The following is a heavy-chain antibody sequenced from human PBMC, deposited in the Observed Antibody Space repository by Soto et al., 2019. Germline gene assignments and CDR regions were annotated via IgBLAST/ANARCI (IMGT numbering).Heavy chain of an antibody. CDR1: GYTFTSYG. D-gene: IGHD5-12*01. J-gene: IGHJ6*02. CDR2: ISAYNGKT. CDR3: ARGGDVNYYHGMDG. Sequence: QVQLVQSGGEVKKPGASVKLSCTASGYTFTSYGISWVRQAPGQGLEWMGWISAYNGKTNYAQNVQGRVTMTTDTSTRTAYMDLSSLRSDDTAVYYCARGGDVNYYHGMDGWGQGTTVTVSS. V-gene: IGHV1-18*01.